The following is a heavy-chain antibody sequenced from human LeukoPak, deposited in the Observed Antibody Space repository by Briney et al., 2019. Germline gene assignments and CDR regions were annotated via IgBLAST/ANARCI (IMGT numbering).Heavy chain of an antibody. CDR1: GGSISSGGYY. Sequence: SETLSLTCTVSGGSISSGGYYWRWIRQHPGKGLEWIGYIYYSGSTHYNPSLKSRVTISVDTSKNQFSLKLSSMTAADTAVYYCARVVGGYCSGWSCPPPGTEYFQHWGQGTLVTVSS. CDR3: ARVVGGYCSGWSCPPPGTEYFQH. D-gene: IGHD2-15*01. CDR2: IYYSGST. V-gene: IGHV4-31*03. J-gene: IGHJ1*01.